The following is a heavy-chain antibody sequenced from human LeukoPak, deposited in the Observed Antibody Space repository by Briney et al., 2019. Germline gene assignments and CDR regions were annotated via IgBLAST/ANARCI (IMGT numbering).Heavy chain of an antibody. Sequence: GGSLRLSCAASGFTVSSNYMSWVRQAPGKGLEWVSVFYAGGDTYYADSVKGRFTISRDNSKNTLYLQMNSLRAEDTAVYYCAKDISGWYGSFAFDIWGQGTMVTVSS. CDR3: AKDISGWYGSFAFDI. V-gene: IGHV3-53*01. CDR1: GFTVSSNY. J-gene: IGHJ3*02. D-gene: IGHD6-19*01. CDR2: FYAGGDT.